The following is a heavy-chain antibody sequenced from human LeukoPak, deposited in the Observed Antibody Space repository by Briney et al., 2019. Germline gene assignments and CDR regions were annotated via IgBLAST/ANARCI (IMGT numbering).Heavy chain of an antibody. V-gene: IGHV1-46*04. CDR2: ISPSVGTT. CDR1: GYTFTSYY. Sequence: ASVKVSCKASGYTFTSYYIHWVRQAPGQGLEWMGIISPSVGTTTYAQKLEGRVTMTRDTSTTTVYIELRSLRSEDTAVYYCASNRFGESGGMDVWGQGTTVTVSS. CDR3: ASNRFGESGGMDV. D-gene: IGHD3-10*01. J-gene: IGHJ6*02.